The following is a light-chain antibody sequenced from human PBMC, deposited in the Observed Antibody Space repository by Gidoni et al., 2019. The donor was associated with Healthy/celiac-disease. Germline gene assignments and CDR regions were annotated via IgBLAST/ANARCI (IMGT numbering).Light chain of an antibody. J-gene: IGKJ2*01. CDR3: QQYGSSPLYT. V-gene: IGKV3-20*01. CDR2: GAS. CDR1: QSVSSSY. Sequence: EIVSTQSPGTLSLSPWERATLSCRASQSVSSSYLAWYQQKPGQAPRLLNYGASSRATGIPDRFSGSGSGTDFTLTISRLEPEDFAVYYCQQYGSSPLYTFGQGTKLEIK.